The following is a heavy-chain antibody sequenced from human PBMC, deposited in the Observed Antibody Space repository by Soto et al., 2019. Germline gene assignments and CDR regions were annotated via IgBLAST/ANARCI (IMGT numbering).Heavy chain of an antibody. CDR2: INPNSGGT. CDR1: GYTFTGYY. J-gene: IGHJ4*02. CDR3: ARGSYDY. Sequence: ASVKVSCEASGYTFTGYYVHWVRQAPGQGLEWVGWINPNSGGTIYAQKFQGRVTMTRDTSISTAYMELSRLRSDDTAVYYCARGSYDYWGQGTLVTVSS. V-gene: IGHV1-2*02. D-gene: IGHD5-18*01.